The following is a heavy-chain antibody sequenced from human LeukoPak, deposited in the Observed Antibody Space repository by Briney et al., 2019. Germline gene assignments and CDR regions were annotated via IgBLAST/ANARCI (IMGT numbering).Heavy chain of an antibody. J-gene: IGHJ5*02. CDR2: TYYRSKWYN. D-gene: IGHD5-18*01. CDR1: GDSVSSNSAA. CDR3: ARGIRRVSYVLFDP. V-gene: IGHV6-1*01. Sequence: SQTLSLTCAISGDSVSSNSAAWNWIRQSPSRGLEWLGRTYYRSKWYNDYTVSVKSRITINPDTSKNQFSLQLNSVTPEDTAVYYCARGIRRVSYVLFDPWGQGTLVTVSS.